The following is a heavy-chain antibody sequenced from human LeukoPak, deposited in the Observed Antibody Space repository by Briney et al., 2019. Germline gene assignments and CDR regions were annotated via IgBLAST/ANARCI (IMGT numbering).Heavy chain of an antibody. V-gene: IGHV3-33*08. D-gene: IGHD3-22*01. CDR1: GFTFDDYA. Sequence: PGRSLRLSCAASGFTFDDYAMHWVRQAPGKGLEWVAVIWYDGSNKYYADSVKGRFTISRDNSKNTLYLQMNSLRAEDTAVYYCASQYYYDSSGYYNFDYWGQGTLVTVSS. CDR3: ASQYYYDSSGYYNFDY. J-gene: IGHJ4*02. CDR2: IWYDGSNK.